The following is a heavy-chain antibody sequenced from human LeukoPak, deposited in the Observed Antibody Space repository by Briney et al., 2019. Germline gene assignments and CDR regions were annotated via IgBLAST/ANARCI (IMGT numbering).Heavy chain of an antibody. Sequence: PGGSLRLSCAASGFTFSNAWMSWVRQAPGKGLEWVGRIKSKTDGGTTDYAAPVKGRFTISRDDSKNALYLQMNSLKTEDTAVYYCTTAGLHYYGSVDYWGQGTLVTVSS. CDR2: IKSKTDGGTT. CDR3: TTAGLHYYGSVDY. J-gene: IGHJ4*02. V-gene: IGHV3-15*01. D-gene: IGHD3-10*01. CDR1: GFTFSNAW.